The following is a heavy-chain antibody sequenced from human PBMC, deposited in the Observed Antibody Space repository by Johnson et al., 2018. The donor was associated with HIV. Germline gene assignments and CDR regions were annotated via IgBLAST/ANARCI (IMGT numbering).Heavy chain of an antibody. Sequence: VQLVESGGGLVQPGRSSRLSCAASGFTFDDYAMHWVRQAPGKGLEWVSGISWNSGFIGYADSVKGRFTISRDNAKNSLYLQMNSLRAEDTAVYYCARSEVTAPSPPAGAFDIWGQGTMVTVSS. CDR1: GFTFDDYA. J-gene: IGHJ3*02. D-gene: IGHD4-23*01. CDR3: ARSEVTAPSPPAGAFDI. V-gene: IGHV3-9*01. CDR2: ISWNSGFI.